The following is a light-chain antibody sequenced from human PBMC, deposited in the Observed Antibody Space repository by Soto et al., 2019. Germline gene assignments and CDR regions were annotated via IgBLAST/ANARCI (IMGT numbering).Light chain of an antibody. V-gene: IGKV3-15*01. Sequence: EIVMTQSPATLSVSPGERVTLSCRASQSVSRSLAWYQQKPGQAPRLLIYGASTRATGIPARFSGSGSGTESTLTISRLQSEDFAVYYCQQYNNWPPFTFGPGTKVDI. CDR2: GAS. CDR1: QSVSRS. CDR3: QQYNNWPPFT. J-gene: IGKJ3*01.